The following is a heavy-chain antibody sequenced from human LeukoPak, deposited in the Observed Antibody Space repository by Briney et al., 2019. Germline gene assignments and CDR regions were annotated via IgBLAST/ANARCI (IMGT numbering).Heavy chain of an antibody. CDR1: SDSISFYY. J-gene: IGHJ5*02. Sequence: SETLSLTCTVSSDSISFYYWNWIRQPPGKALEWIGYIYYTGSTNYNPSLKSRVTMSVDTSKNLFSLKLTSVTTADTAVYYCARGSLYSGSGSPWFDPWGQGTLVTVSS. D-gene: IGHD3-10*01. V-gene: IGHV4-59*12. CDR2: IYYTGST. CDR3: ARGSLYSGSGSPWFDP.